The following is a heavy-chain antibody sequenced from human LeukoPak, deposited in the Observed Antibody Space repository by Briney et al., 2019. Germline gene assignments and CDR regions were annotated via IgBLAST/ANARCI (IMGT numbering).Heavy chain of an antibody. CDR2: IIPIFGTA. Sequence: SVKVSCKXSGGTFSSYAISWVRQAPGQGLEWMGRIIPIFGTANYAQKFQGRVTIITDESTSTAYMELSSLRSEDTAVYYCAGENCTNGVCRFDYWGQGTLVTVSS. CDR3: AGENCTNGVCRFDY. J-gene: IGHJ4*02. CDR1: GGTFSSYA. V-gene: IGHV1-69*05. D-gene: IGHD2-8*01.